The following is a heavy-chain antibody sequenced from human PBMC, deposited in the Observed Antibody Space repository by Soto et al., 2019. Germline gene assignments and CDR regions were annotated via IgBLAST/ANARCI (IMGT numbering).Heavy chain of an antibody. Sequence: PGESLKISCKGSGYSFTSHWIGWVRQMPGKGLEWMGWIDPSDSYTSYSPSFQGHVTISADKSISTAYLQWSSLKASDNAMYYCARLLVYGSGSHQSYFEYWGQGTLVTVSS. J-gene: IGHJ4*02. CDR1: GYSFTSHW. V-gene: IGHV5-10-1*01. CDR3: ARLLVYGSGSHQSYFEY. D-gene: IGHD3-10*01. CDR2: IDPSDSYT.